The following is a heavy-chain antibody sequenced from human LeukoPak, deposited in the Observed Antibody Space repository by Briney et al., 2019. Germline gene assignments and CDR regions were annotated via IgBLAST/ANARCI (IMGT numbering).Heavy chain of an antibody. J-gene: IGHJ4*02. CDR1: GFTFSTYN. Sequence: GGSLRLSCAASGFTFSTYNMNWVRQAPGKGLEWVSSITSSSSYTFYADSVKGRFTISRDNAKNSLYLQMNSLRAEDTAIYYCAKPARTDYTDYWGQGTLVTVSS. CDR2: ITSSSSYT. CDR3: AKPARTDYTDY. V-gene: IGHV3-21*01. D-gene: IGHD1-14*01.